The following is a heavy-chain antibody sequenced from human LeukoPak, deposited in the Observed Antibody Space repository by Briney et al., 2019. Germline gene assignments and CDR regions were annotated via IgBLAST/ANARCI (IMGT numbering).Heavy chain of an antibody. CDR3: ARERYIAAAGRENWFDP. Sequence: ASVKVSCKASGYTFTGYYMHWVRQAPGQGLEWMGWINPNSGGTNYAQKFQGRVTMTRDTSISTAYMELSSLRSEDTAVYYCARERYIAAAGRENWFDPWGQGTLVTVSS. J-gene: IGHJ5*02. D-gene: IGHD6-13*01. V-gene: IGHV1-2*02. CDR2: INPNSGGT. CDR1: GYTFTGYY.